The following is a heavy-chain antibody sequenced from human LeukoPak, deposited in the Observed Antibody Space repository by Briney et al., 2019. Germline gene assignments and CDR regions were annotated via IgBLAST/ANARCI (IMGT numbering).Heavy chain of an antibody. CDR2: INTNTGNP. Sequence: ASVKVSCKASGYTFTSYAMNWVRQAPGQGLEWMGWINTNTGNPTYAQGFTGRFVFSLDTSVSTAYLQISSLKPEDIAVYYCARDRVLLWFGESYYFDYWGQGTLVTVSS. J-gene: IGHJ4*02. V-gene: IGHV7-4-1*02. CDR3: ARDRVLLWFGESYYFDY. D-gene: IGHD3-10*01. CDR1: GYTFTSYA.